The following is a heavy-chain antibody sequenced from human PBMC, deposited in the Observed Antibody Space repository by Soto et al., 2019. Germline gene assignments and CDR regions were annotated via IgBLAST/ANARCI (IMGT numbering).Heavy chain of an antibody. J-gene: IGHJ6*02. CDR1: GFTFSSYS. Sequence: GGSLRLSCAASGFTFSSYSMNWVRQAPGKGLEWVSYISSSGITIYYADSVKGRFTISRESAKYSLYLQMNSLRAEDTAVYYCARYSWGSGWYGNYYGMDVWCQGTTVTVSS. CDR3: ARYSWGSGWYGNYYGMDV. D-gene: IGHD6-19*01. CDR2: ISSSGITI. V-gene: IGHV3-48*04.